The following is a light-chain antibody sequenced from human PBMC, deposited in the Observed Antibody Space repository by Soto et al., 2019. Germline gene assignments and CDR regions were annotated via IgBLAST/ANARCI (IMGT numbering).Light chain of an antibody. CDR3: LQHEAYPWT. CDR1: QGIRNN. Sequence: DIQMTQSPSSLSASVGARVTITCRASQGIRNNLGWYQQRPGKAPERLIYDTFTLASGVPSRFSGSGSGTDFILTIASLQREDVATYCCLQHEAYPWTFGQGNEV. CDR2: DTF. J-gene: IGKJ1*01. V-gene: IGKV1-17*01.